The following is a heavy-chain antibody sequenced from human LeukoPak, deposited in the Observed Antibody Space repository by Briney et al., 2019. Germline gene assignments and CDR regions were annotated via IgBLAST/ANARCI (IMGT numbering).Heavy chain of an antibody. D-gene: IGHD2-15*01. J-gene: IGHJ5*02. Sequence: PGGSLRLSCAASGFTFSGYSMNWVRQSPGKGLEWVSRIDSSGNNMYYADSVKVRGTISRDNAKTSLYLQMSRLRAEHTAFYYCAGSLRWSCSGGSCYSAPSTTDYTWFHPWGAGTLVTVSS. V-gene: IGHV3-21*06. CDR1: GFTFSGYS. CDR2: IDSSGNNM. CDR3: AGSLRWSCSGGSCYSAPSTTDYTWFHP.